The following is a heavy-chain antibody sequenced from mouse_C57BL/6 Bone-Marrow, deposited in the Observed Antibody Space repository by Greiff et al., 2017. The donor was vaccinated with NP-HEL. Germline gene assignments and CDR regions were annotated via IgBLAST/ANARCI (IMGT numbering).Heavy chain of an antibody. CDR3: ARDGYDKDYYFYY. V-gene: IGHV1-69*01. D-gene: IGHD2-2*01. CDR2: IDPSDSYT. CDR1: GYTFTSYW. Sequence: VQLQQPGAELVMPGASVKLSCKASGYTFTSYWMHWVKQRPGQGLEWIGEIDPSDSYTNYNQKFKGKSTLTVDKSSSTAYMQLSSLTSEDSAVYYCARDGYDKDYYFYYWGQGTTLTVSS. J-gene: IGHJ2*01.